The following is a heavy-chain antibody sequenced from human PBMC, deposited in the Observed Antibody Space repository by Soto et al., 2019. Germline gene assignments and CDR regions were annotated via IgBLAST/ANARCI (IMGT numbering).Heavy chain of an antibody. CDR2: INAGNGNT. V-gene: IGHV1-3*01. Sequence: ASVKVSCKASGYTFTSYAMHWVRQAPGQRLEWMGWINAGNGNTKYSQKSQGRVTITGDTSASTAYMELSSLRSEDTAVYYCARESRYGSGGSCYFLPGIDYWGKGTLVTVPS. D-gene: IGHD2-15*01. J-gene: IGHJ4*02. CDR3: ARESRYGSGGSCYFLPGIDY. CDR1: GYTFTSYA.